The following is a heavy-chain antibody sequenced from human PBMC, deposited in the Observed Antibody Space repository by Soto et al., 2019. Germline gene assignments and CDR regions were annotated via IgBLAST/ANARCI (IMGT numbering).Heavy chain of an antibody. CDR3: ARGVDCSGGSCPDY. D-gene: IGHD2-15*01. CDR2: IVVGSGST. Sequence: SVKVSCKASGFTFTSSAVQWVRQARGQRLEWIGWIVVGSGSTSYAQKFQGRVTMTRDTSTSTVYMELSSLRSEDTAVYYCARGVDCSGGSCPDYWGQGTLVTVSS. CDR1: GFTFTSSA. J-gene: IGHJ4*02. V-gene: IGHV1-58*01.